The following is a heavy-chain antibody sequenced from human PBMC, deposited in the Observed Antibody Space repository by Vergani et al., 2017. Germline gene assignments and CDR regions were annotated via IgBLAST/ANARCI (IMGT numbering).Heavy chain of an antibody. CDR1: GGTFSSYA. D-gene: IGHD3-22*01. CDR3: ARVAYHSPYYYYDSSGYRY. V-gene: IGHV1-69*01. J-gene: IGHJ4*02. CDR2: IIPIFGTA. Sequence: QVQLVQSGAEVKKPGSSVKVSCKASGGTFSSYAISWVRQAPGQGLEWMGGIIPIFGTANYAQKFQGRVTITADESTSTAYMELSSLRSEDTAVYYCARVAYHSPYYYYDSSGYRYWGQGTLVTVSS.